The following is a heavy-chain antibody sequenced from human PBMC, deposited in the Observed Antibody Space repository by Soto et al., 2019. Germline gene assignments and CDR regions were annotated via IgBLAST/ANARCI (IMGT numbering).Heavy chain of an antibody. CDR1: GYIFSNYY. Sequence: GASVKVSCKASGYIFSNYYMHWVRQAPGQGLEWMGTINAGGGYTTYAQRFQGRVTFTRDTAATTVNMELTSLTSEDTAIYYCGRDQSGIGYYVDWFDPWGQGTLVTVSS. CDR2: INAGGGYT. J-gene: IGHJ5*02. D-gene: IGHD3-10*02. V-gene: IGHV1-46*01. CDR3: GRDQSGIGYYVDWFDP.